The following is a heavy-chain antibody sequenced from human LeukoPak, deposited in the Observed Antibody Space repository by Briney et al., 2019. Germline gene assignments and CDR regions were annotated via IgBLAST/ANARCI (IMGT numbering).Heavy chain of an antibody. Sequence: PGGSLRLSCAASGFTFSSYSMNWVRQAPGRGLEWVSNISSTSSTTYYADSVKGRFTISRDSSKNTLFLHMNTLRAEDTAIYYCAKDRTVGASYWYFDLWGRGTLVTVSS. J-gene: IGHJ2*01. CDR2: ISSTSSTT. V-gene: IGHV3-48*01. CDR1: GFTFSSYS. CDR3: AKDRTVGASYWYFDL. D-gene: IGHD1-26*01.